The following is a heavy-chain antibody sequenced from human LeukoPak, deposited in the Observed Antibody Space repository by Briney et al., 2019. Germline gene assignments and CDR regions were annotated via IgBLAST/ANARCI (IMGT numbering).Heavy chain of an antibody. CDR2: VSSSGGST. CDR1: GFTFSSYA. J-gene: IGHJ4*02. CDR3: AKPGGISWYYFDH. Sequence: PGGSLRLSCAASGFTFSSYAMSWVRQAPGKGLEWVSVVSSSGGSTYYADSVKGRFTISRDNSKNTLYLEMNSLRVEDTAVYYCAKPGGISWYYFDHWGQGTLVTVSS. V-gene: IGHV3-23*01. D-gene: IGHD6-13*01.